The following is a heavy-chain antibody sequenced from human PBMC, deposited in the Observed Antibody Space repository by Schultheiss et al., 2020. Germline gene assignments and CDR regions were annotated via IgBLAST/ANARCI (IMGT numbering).Heavy chain of an antibody. Sequence: GESLKISCKVSGYTLTELSMHWVRQAPGKGLEWMGGFDPEDGETIYAQKFQGRVTMTEDTSTDTACMELISLRSEDTAVYYCATDVAAAAKGYWGQGTLVTVS. CDR3: ATDVAAAAKGY. CDR1: GYTLTELS. CDR2: FDPEDGET. J-gene: IGHJ4*02. V-gene: IGHV1-24*01. D-gene: IGHD6-13*01.